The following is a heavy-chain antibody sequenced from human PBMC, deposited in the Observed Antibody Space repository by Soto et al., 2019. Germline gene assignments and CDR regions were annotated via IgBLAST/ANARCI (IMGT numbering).Heavy chain of an antibody. V-gene: IGHV1-69*06. CDR3: ASEDPRYSMAIFY. CDR1: GGTFSSYA. CDR2: IIPIFGTA. D-gene: IGHD3-3*02. J-gene: IGHJ4*02. Sequence: SVRVSCKASGGTFSSYAISWVRQAPGQGLEWMGGIIPIFGTANSAQKLQGRVTITADKSTSTAYMELSSLRSDDTAVYYCASEDPRYSMAIFYWCQAALVTVS.